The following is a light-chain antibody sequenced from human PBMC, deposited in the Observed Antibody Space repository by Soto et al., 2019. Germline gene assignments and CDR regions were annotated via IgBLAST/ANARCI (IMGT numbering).Light chain of an antibody. CDR2: GAS. CDR3: KQYGSSPET. CDR1: QSVSSSY. J-gene: IGKJ1*01. V-gene: IGKV3-20*01. Sequence: EIVLTQSPGTLSLSPGERATLSCRASQSVSSSYLAWYQQKPGQAHRLLIYGASSRATGIQDRFSGSGSGTDFTLTIRRLEPEDFAVYHCKQYGSSPETFGQGTKVDIK.